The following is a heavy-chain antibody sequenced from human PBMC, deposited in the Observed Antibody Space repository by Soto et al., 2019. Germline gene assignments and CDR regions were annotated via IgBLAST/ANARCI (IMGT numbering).Heavy chain of an antibody. CDR3: ARGIAWSYPRGLYYFDY. CDR1: GGSITSEDYY. V-gene: IGHV4-31*03. D-gene: IGHD1-26*01. J-gene: IGHJ4*02. CDR2: VYSSGST. Sequence: VQLHESGPGLVEPSQALSLSCTVSGGSITSEDYYWSWVRQFPGKGLEGIGNVYSSGSTSYNPSLKSRLSMSVDTSKSEFSLHLRSLTAADTTIYYCARGIAWSYPRGLYYFDYWGQGTQVTVSS.